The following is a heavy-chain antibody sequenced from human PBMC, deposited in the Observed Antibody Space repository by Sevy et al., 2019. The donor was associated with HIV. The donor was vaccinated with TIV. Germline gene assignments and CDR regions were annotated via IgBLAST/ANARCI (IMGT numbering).Heavy chain of an antibody. J-gene: IGHJ5*02. Sequence: GGSLRLSCADSGFPFDDYAMHWVRQAPGKGLEWVSGISWNSDTIGYADSVKGRFTISRDNAKNSLYLQMNSLRAEDTAVYYCARDQHDYGGNLRTGWFDPWGQGTLVTVSS. CDR1: GFPFDDYA. CDR2: ISWNSDTI. D-gene: IGHD4-17*01. V-gene: IGHV3-9*01. CDR3: ARDQHDYGGNLRTGWFDP.